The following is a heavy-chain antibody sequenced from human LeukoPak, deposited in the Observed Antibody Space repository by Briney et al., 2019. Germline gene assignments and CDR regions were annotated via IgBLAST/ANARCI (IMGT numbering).Heavy chain of an antibody. CDR1: GFTFSSYG. V-gene: IGHV3-30*18. CDR3: AKYLGGGSGCYDL. Sequence: PGRSLRLSCAASGFTFSSYGMHWVRQAPGKGLEWVAIISYDGSNKYYADSVQGRFTISRDNSKNTLYLQMNSLRAEDTAVYYCAKYLGGGSGCYDLWGRGTLVTVSS. CDR2: ISYDGSNK. J-gene: IGHJ2*01. D-gene: IGHD6-19*01.